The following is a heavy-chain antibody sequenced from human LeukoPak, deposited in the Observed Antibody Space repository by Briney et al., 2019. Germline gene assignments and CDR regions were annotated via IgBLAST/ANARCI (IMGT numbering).Heavy chain of an antibody. V-gene: IGHV1-18*01. CDR2: INAGNGNT. Sequence: ASVNVSCKASGYTFTSYGISWVRQAPGQGLEWMGWINAGNGNTKYSQKFQGRVTITTDTSASTAYMDLSSLRSEDTAVYYCARSLSGSHLYFDYWGQGTLVTVSS. CDR3: ARSLSGSHLYFDY. D-gene: IGHD1-26*01. CDR1: GYTFTSYG. J-gene: IGHJ4*02.